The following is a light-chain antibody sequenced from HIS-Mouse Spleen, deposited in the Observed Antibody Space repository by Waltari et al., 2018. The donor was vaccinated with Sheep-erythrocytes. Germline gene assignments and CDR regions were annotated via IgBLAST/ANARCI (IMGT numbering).Light chain of an antibody. CDR3: CSYAGSSTPWV. V-gene: IGLV2-23*01. J-gene: IGLJ3*02. Sequence: QSALTQPASVSGSPGQSITISCTGTSSDVGSYNLVSWYKQHPGKAPKRIIYEGSKRPSGVSNPFSGSKSGNTASLTISGLQAEDEADYYCCSYAGSSTPWVFGGGTKLTVL. CDR2: EGS. CDR1: SSDVGSYNL.